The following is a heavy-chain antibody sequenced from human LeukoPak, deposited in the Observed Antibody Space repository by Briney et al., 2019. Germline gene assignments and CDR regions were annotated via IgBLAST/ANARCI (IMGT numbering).Heavy chain of an antibody. CDR2: ISSSSSYI. D-gene: IGHD1-26*01. CDR1: GFTFSSYS. CDR3: AREHPFVVGATSRYFFDY. Sequence: GGSLRLSCAASGFTFSSYSMNWVRQAPGKGLEWVSSISSSSSYIYYADSMKGRFTVSRDNAKNSLYLQMNSLRAEDTAVYYCAREHPFVVGATSRYFFDYWGQGTLVTVSS. V-gene: IGHV3-21*01. J-gene: IGHJ4*02.